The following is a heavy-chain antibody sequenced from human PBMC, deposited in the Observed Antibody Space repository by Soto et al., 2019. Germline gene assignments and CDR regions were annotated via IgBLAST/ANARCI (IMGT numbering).Heavy chain of an antibody. CDR2: ISYDGNNK. CDR1: GFTFSSNA. Sequence: GGSLRLSCAASGFTFSSNAMHWVRQAPGKGLEWVAIISYDGNNKYYADSVKGRFTISRDNSKNTLYLQMNSLRTEDTATYYCSRGGDCSSASCYLHFDYWGQGTLVTVSS. D-gene: IGHD2-2*01. CDR3: SRGGDCSSASCYLHFDY. J-gene: IGHJ4*02. V-gene: IGHV3-30-3*01.